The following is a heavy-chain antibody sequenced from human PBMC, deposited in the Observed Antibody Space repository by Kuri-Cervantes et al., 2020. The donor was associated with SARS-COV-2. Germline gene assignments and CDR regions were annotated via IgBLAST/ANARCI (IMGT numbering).Heavy chain of an antibody. CDR3: WGGFYY. CDR1: GFTFSSYG. CDR2: ISYDGSNI. V-gene: IGHV3-30*03. J-gene: IGHJ4*02. D-gene: IGHD1-26*01. Sequence: GESLKISCAASGFTFSSYGMHRVRQAPGKGLEWVAVISYDGSNIYYADSVKGRFTISRDNSKNTLYLQMNSLRAEDTAVYYCWGGFYYWGQGTLVTVSS.